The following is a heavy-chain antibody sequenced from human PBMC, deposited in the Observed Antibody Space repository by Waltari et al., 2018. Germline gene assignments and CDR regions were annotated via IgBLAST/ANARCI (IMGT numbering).Heavy chain of an antibody. CDR2: ISWNSGSI. CDR1: GFTFDDYA. Sequence: EVQLVESGGGLVQPGRSLRLSCAASGFTFDDYAMHWVRQAPGMGLEGVSGISWNSGSIGYADSVKGRFTISRDNAKNSLYLQMNSLRREDAALYYCAKDMGIVATMVDYWGQGTLVTVSS. D-gene: IGHD5-12*01. CDR3: AKDMGIVATMVDY. V-gene: IGHV3-9*01. J-gene: IGHJ4*02.